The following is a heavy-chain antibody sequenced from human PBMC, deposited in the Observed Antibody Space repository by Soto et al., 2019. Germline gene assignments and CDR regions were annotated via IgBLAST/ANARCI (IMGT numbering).Heavy chain of an antibody. J-gene: IGHJ5*01. CDR1: GGTFSSFA. D-gene: IGHD6-19*01. CDR2: ITPLFNTA. CDR3: ARPRYSSGWYGSFDS. V-gene: IGHV1-69*01. Sequence: QVHLVHSGAEVQKPGSSVKVSCKASGGTFSSFAISWLRQAPGQGLEWMGGITPLFNTAKYAQKFQGRVTITADESTSTAYMELSSLGSEDTAVYYCARPRYSSGWYGSFDSWGQGTLVTVPS.